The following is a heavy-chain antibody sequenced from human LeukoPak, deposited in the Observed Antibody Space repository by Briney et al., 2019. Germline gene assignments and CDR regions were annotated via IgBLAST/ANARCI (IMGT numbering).Heavy chain of an antibody. CDR2: IRYDGSNK. Sequence: SGGSLRLSCAASGFTFSDYYMSWIRQAPGKGLDWVAFIRYDGSNKYYADSVKGRFTISRDNSKNTLYLQMNSLRAEDTAVYYCAKDQVTLNYYYYYYMDVWGKGTTVTVSS. CDR1: GFTFSDYY. CDR3: AKDQVTLNYYYYYYMDV. D-gene: IGHD2-21*02. V-gene: IGHV3-30*02. J-gene: IGHJ6*03.